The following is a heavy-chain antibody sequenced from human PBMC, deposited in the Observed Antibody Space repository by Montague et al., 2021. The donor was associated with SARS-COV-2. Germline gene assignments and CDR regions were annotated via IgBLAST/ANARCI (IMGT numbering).Heavy chain of an antibody. CDR3: ARGPHSSSWHYYYYYGMDV. CDR1: GGSFSGYY. V-gene: IGHV4-34*01. D-gene: IGHD6-13*01. J-gene: IGHJ6*02. CDR2: INHSGST. Sequence: SETLSLTCAVYGGSFSGYYWSWIRQSPGKGLEWIGEINHSGSTNYNPSLKSRVTISVDTSKNQFSLKLSSVTAADTAVYYCARGPHSSSWHYYYYYGMDVWGQGTTVTVSS.